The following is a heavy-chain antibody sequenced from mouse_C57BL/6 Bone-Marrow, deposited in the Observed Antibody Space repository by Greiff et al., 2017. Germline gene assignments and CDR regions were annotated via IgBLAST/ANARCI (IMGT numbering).Heavy chain of an antibody. Sequence: EVKLVESGGGLVQPGGSLSLSCAASGFTFTDYYMSWVRQPPGKALEWLGFIRNKANGYTTEYSASVKGRFTISRDNSQSILYLQMNALGAEDSATYNCARYSAAQIAYWGQGTLVTVSA. CDR3: ARYSAAQIAY. V-gene: IGHV7-3*01. CDR2: IRNKANGYTT. D-gene: IGHD3-2*02. CDR1: GFTFTDYY. J-gene: IGHJ3*01.